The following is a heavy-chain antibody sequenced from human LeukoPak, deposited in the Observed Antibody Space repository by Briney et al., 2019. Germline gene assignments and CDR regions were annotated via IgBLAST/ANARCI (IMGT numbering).Heavy chain of an antibody. Sequence: GASVKVSCKASGGTFSSYAISWVRQAPGQGLEWMGGIIPIFGTANYAQKFQGRVTITTDESTSTAYMELSSLRSEDTAVYYCARGKLGTYYYYYYMDVWGQGTTVTVSS. V-gene: IGHV1-69*05. CDR3: ARGKLGTYYYYYYMDV. D-gene: IGHD1-1*01. J-gene: IGHJ6*03. CDR2: IIPIFGTA. CDR1: GGTFSSYA.